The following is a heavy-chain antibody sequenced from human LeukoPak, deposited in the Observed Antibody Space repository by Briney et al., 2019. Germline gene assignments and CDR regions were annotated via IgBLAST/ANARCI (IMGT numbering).Heavy chain of an antibody. D-gene: IGHD6-6*01. CDR2: IGSSSSHI. J-gene: IGHJ4*02. V-gene: IGHV3-21*01. CDR1: GFTFSYYS. CDR3: ARDQDSSSSGFDY. Sequence: PGGPLRLSCAASGFTFSYYSMNWVRQAPGKGLEWVSSIGSSSSHIYYADSVKGRFTVSRDNSKNSLHLQMNSLRAEDTAVYYCARDQDSSSSGFDYWGQGTLVTVSS.